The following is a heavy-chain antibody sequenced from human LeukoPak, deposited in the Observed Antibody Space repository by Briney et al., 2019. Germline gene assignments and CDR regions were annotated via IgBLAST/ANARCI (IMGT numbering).Heavy chain of an antibody. D-gene: IGHD3-16*01. CDR2: INPNSGGT. CDR3: ARGIWGSSYGMDV. CDR1: RYTFTGYY. V-gene: IGHV1-2*02. Sequence: ASVNVSCKASRYTFTGYYMHWVRQAPAQGLEWMGWINPNSGGTNYAQKFQGRVTMTRDTSISTAYMELSRLRSDDTAVYYCARGIWGSSYGMDVWGQGTTVTVSS. J-gene: IGHJ6*02.